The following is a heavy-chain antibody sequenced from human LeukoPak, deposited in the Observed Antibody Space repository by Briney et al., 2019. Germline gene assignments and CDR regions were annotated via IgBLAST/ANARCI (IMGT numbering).Heavy chain of an antibody. CDR2: ITHSGST. V-gene: IGHV4-34*01. CDR3: ARHSLWFGELFPAFDY. J-gene: IGHJ4*02. CDR1: GGSFSNYY. D-gene: IGHD3-10*01. Sequence: SETLSLTCAVYGGSFSNYYWSWIRQSPGKGLEWIGEITHSGSTNYNPSLKSRVTISVDTSKNQFSLKLSSVTAADTAVYYCARHSLWFGELFPAFDYWGQGTLVTVSS.